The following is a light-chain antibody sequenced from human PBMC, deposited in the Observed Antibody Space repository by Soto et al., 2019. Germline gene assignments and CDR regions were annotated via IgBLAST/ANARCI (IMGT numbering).Light chain of an antibody. CDR2: EVS. CDR3: CSYAGSSTYV. V-gene: IGLV2-23*02. J-gene: IGLJ1*01. CDR1: SSDVGSYNL. Sequence: SVLTQPASVSRSPGQSITISCTGTSSDVGSYNLVSWYQQHPGKAPKVMIYEVSKRPSGVPNRFSGSKSGNTASLTISGLQAEDEADYYCCSYAGSSTYVFGTGTKVTVL.